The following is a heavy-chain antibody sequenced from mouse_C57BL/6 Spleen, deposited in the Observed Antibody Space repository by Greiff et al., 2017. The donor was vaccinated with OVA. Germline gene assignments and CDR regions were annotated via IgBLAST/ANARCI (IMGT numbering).Heavy chain of an antibody. Sequence: VQLQQPGAELVKPGASVKMSCKASGYTFTSYWITWVKQRPGQGLEWIGDIYPGSGSTNYNEKFKSKATLTVDTSSSTAYMQLSSLASEYSAFYYCARIYDGYYAWFAYWGQGTLVTVSA. CDR3: ARIYDGYYAWFAY. D-gene: IGHD2-3*01. CDR2: IYPGSGST. V-gene: IGHV1-55*01. J-gene: IGHJ3*01. CDR1: GYTFTSYW.